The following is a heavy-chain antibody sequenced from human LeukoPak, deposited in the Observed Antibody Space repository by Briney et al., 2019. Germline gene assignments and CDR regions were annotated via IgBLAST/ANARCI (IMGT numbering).Heavy chain of an antibody. Sequence: ASVKVSCKASGYTFTGYYMHWVRQAPGQGLEWMGWINPNSGGTNYAQKFQGRVTMTRDTSISTAYMELSRLRSDDTAVYYCARGRVLMTTVTSRWFDPWGQGTLVTVSS. V-gene: IGHV1-2*02. CDR1: GYTFTGYY. CDR2: INPNSGGT. D-gene: IGHD4-17*01. CDR3: ARGRVLMTTVTSRWFDP. J-gene: IGHJ5*02.